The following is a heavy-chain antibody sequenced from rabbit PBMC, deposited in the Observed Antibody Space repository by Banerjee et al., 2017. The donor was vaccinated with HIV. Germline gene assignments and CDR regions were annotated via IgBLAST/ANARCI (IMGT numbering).Heavy chain of an antibody. Sequence: QLKESGGGLVQPGGSLTLSCKASGFDFSTYYMSWVRQAPGKGLEWIGCIYPAAGATDYATWVNGRFTISLDKAQNTVFLQMTSLTAADTATYFCARGLVAGVLDLWGPGTLVTVS. D-gene: IGHD3-3*01. CDR3: ARGLVAGVLDL. J-gene: IGHJ4*01. CDR1: GFDFSTYY. V-gene: IGHV1S7*01. CDR2: IYPAAGAT.